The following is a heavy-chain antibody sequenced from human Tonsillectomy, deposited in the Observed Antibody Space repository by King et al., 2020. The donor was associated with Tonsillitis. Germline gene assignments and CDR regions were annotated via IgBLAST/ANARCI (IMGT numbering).Heavy chain of an antibody. J-gene: IGHJ4*02. Sequence: TLKESGPALVKPTQTLTLTCTFSGFSLSTSGMCVNWIRQPPGKALEWLARIDWDDDKFYSTSLKTRLTISKDTSKNQVVFTMTNMDPVDTATYYCARAYTFPGTFDYCGQGTLGTVSS. D-gene: IGHD1-26*01. CDR3: ARAYTFPGTFDY. V-gene: IGHV2-70*04. CDR1: GFSLSTSGMC. CDR2: IDWDDDK.